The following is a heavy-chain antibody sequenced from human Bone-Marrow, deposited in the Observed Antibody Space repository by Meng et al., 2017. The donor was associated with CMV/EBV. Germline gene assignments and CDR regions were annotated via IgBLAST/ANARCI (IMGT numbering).Heavy chain of an antibody. J-gene: IGHJ4*02. CDR2: IYYSGST. D-gene: IGHD5-12*01. CDR3: ARDWGSGYHWGY. Sequence: LFLPCTASGGSISSYYWSWIRQPPGKGLEWIGYIYYSGSTNYNPSLKSRVTISVDTSKTQFSLRLSSVTAADTAVYYCARDWGSGYHWGYWGQGTLVTVSS. V-gene: IGHV4-59*01. CDR1: GGSISSYY.